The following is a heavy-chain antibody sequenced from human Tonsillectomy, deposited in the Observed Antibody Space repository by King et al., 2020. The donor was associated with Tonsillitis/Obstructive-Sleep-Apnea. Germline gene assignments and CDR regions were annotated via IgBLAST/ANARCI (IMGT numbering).Heavy chain of an antibody. V-gene: IGHV3-23*04. Sequence: VQLVESGGGLVQPGGSLRLSCAASGFTFSSYDMSWVRQAPGKGLEWVSIISGSGGRTYYADSVKGRFTISRDNSKNTRYLQMNSLRAEDTATYYCAKVRHGSGSYDAVDIWGQGTMVTVSS. CDR1: GFTFSSYD. D-gene: IGHD3-10*01. CDR3: AKVRHGSGSYDAVDI. J-gene: IGHJ3*02. CDR2: ISGSGGRT.